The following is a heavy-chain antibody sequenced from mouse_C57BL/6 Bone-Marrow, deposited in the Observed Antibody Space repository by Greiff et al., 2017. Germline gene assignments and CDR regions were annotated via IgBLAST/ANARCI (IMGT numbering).Heavy chain of an antibody. CDR2: IFPGSGST. D-gene: IGHD1-1*01. J-gene: IGHJ3*01. V-gene: IGHV1-75*01. Sequence: QVQLQQSGPELVKPGASVKISCTASGYTFTDYYINWVKQRPGPGLEWIGWIFPGSGSTYYTEKFKGQATLTVDNSSSTAYRLLSSLTSEDSAVYFCARSYDSRRGAWCAYWGQGTLVTVSA. CDR3: ARSYDSRRGAWCAY. CDR1: GYTFTDYY.